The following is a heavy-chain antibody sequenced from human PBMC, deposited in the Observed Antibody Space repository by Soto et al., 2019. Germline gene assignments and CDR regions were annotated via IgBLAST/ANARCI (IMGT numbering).Heavy chain of an antibody. CDR3: ARADYEILTGSYAMDV. D-gene: IGHD3-9*01. J-gene: IGHJ6*02. V-gene: IGHV4-4*07. CDR1: GDSLGNYY. CDR2: VSSSGNT. Sequence: PSETLSLTCTVSGDSLGNYYWFWIRQPDGKGLEWIGRVSSSGNTNANPTLNSRATMSIDTSKNQITLRLRSVTAADTAVYYCARADYEILTGSYAMDVWGQGTTVTVSS.